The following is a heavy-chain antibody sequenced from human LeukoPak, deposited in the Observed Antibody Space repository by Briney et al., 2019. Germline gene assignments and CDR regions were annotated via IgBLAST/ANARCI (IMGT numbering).Heavy chain of an antibody. D-gene: IGHD6-6*01. Sequence: SETLSLTCAVYGGSFSGYYWSWIRQPPGKGLEWIGEINHSGSTNYNPSLKSRVTISVGTSKNQFSLKLSSVTAADTAVYYCARGLAARPILYYYYYMDVWGKGTTVTVSS. CDR3: ARGLAARPILYYYYYMDV. CDR2: INHSGST. J-gene: IGHJ6*03. CDR1: GGSFSGYY. V-gene: IGHV4-34*01.